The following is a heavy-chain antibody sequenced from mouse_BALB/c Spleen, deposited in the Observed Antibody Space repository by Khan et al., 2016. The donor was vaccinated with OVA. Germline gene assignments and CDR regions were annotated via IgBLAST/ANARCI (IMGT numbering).Heavy chain of an antibody. CDR3: ARGGYGRFAY. CDR1: GYAFTSYI. D-gene: IGHD2-2*01. V-gene: IGHV1S135*01. Sequence: VQLQQSGPELVKPGASVKVSCKASGYAFTSYIMYWVKQSHGKSLEWIGYIDPYNGGTSYNQKFKGKATLTVDKSSTTAYMHLNSLTSEDCSGYYCARGGYGRFAYWGQGTLVTVSA. J-gene: IGHJ3*01. CDR2: IDPYNGGT.